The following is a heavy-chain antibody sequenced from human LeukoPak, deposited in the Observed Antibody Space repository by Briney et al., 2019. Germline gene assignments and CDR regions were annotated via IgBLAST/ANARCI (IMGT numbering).Heavy chain of an antibody. CDR2: IKQDGSEK. CDR1: GFTFSSYG. Sequence: PGGSLRLSCAASGFTFSSYGMYWVRQAPGKGLEWVANIKQDGSEKYYVDSVKGRFTISRDNAKNSLYLQMNSLRAEDTAVYYCARERDPYYYYHYYMDVWGKGTTVTISS. CDR3: ARERDPYYYYHYYMDV. J-gene: IGHJ6*03. V-gene: IGHV3-7*01.